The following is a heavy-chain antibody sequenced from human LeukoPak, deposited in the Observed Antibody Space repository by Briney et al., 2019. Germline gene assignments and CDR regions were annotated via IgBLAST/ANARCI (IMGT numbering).Heavy chain of an antibody. CDR3: ARERGTGYSSSWYELDNWFDP. V-gene: IGHV4-34*01. CDR2: INHSGST. J-gene: IGHJ5*02. Sequence: SETLSLTCAVYGGSFSGYYWSWIRQPPGKGLEWIGEINHSGSTNYNPSLKGRVTISVDTSKNQFSLKLSSVTAADTAVYYCARERGTGYSSSWYELDNWFDPWGQGTLVTVSS. CDR1: GGSFSGYY. D-gene: IGHD6-13*01.